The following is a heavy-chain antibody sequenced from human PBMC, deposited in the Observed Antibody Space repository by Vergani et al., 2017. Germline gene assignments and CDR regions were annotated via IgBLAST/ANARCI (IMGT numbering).Heavy chain of an antibody. CDR1: GFTFSDYY. J-gene: IGHJ4*02. CDR3: ARGYYYDSSGYFTVGSVFDY. CDR2: ISSSGSTI. V-gene: IGHV3-11*01. D-gene: IGHD3-22*01. Sequence: QVQLVESGGGLVKPGGSLRLSCAASGFTFSDYYMSWIRQAPGKGLEGVSYISSSGSTIYYADSVKGRFTISRDNAKTSLYLQMNSLRAEDTAVYYCARGYYYDSSGYFTVGSVFDYWGQGTLVTVSS.